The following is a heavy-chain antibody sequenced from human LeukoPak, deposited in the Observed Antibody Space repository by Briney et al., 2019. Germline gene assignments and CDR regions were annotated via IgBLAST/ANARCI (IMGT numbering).Heavy chain of an antibody. J-gene: IGHJ6*03. CDR1: GFTFSDYY. V-gene: IGHV3-11*04. D-gene: IGHD3-16*02. Sequence: GGSLRLSCAASGFTFSDYYMSWIRQAPGKGLEWVSYISSSGSTIYYADSVKGRFTISRDNAKNSLYLQMNSLRAEDTAVYYCARAPTDYDYVWESYRYYYYYYYYMDVWGKGTTVTISS. CDR3: ARAPTDYDYVWESYRYYYYYYYYMDV. CDR2: ISSSGSTI.